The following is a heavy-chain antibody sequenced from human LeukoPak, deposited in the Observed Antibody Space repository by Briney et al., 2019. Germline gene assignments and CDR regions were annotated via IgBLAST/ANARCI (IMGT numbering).Heavy chain of an antibody. V-gene: IGHV5-51*01. J-gene: IGHJ4*02. CDR1: GYTLSDYW. CDR2: IYPGDSDT. CDR3: ARRGSYFDS. Sequence: NTGESLKISCKGSGYTLSDYWIAWVRQMPGKGLEWMGIIYPGDSDTRYSPSFQGQVTISADKSISTAYLQWSSLKASDTAIYYCARRGSYFDSWGQGTLVTVSS.